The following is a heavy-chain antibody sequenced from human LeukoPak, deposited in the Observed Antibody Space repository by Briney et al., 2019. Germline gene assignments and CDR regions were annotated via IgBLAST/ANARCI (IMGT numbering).Heavy chain of an antibody. CDR2: ISFSGGST. D-gene: IGHD3-10*02. CDR1: GFTFSSYA. J-gene: IGHJ4*02. Sequence: GGSLRLSCAASGFTFSSYAMTWVRQAPGKGLEWVSSISFSGGSTYYADSVKGRFTISRDKSKNTLYLQMNNLRAEDTAVYYCAKDLETTMYYFDYWGQGTLVTVSS. V-gene: IGHV3-23*01. CDR3: AKDLETTMYYFDY.